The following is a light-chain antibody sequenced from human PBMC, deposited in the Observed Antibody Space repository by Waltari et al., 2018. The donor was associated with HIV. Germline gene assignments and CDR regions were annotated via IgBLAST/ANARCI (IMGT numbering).Light chain of an antibody. CDR1: QRVLYTSKIKNY. Sequence: DIVMTQSQGSLAVSLGERATINCKASQRVLYTSKIKNYVSWYTKNSGQPPKVLIYCSSTRDSGVPERFSGSGSGTDFTLTIDRLQPEDVAVYFCQQYYSTPFTFGGGTRVEIK. CDR2: CSS. J-gene: IGKJ4*01. CDR3: QQYYSTPFT. V-gene: IGKV4-1*01.